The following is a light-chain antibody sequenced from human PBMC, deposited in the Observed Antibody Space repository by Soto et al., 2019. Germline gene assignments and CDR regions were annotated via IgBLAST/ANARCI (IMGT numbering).Light chain of an antibody. Sequence: DIQMTQSPSSLSAAVGDRVTITCRASQTISTYLNWYQQKPGKAPKLLIYAAASLQSGVPSRFSGSGSGTDFTLTISSLQLEDLASYYCQQSFSTPRTFGQGTKVEIK. CDR2: AAA. CDR1: QTISTY. J-gene: IGKJ1*01. CDR3: QQSFSTPRT. V-gene: IGKV1-39*01.